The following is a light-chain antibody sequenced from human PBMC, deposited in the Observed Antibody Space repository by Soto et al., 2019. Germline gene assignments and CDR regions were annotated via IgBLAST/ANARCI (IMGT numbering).Light chain of an antibody. CDR1: QRVGTY. V-gene: IGKV3-11*01. CDR2: GAS. Sequence: VLTQSPATLSLSPGERATLSCRASQRVGTYLGWYQQRPGQAPRLLIYGASNRATGIPARFSGSGSGTDFTLTISSLEPEDFAVYYCQQRANWPLTFGGGTKVDIK. CDR3: QQRANWPLT. J-gene: IGKJ4*01.